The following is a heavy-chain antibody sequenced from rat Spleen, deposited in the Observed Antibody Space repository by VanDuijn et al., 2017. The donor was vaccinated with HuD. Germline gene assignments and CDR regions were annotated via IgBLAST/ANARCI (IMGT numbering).Heavy chain of an antibody. CDR1: GFTFSDYA. D-gene: IGHD5-1*01. CDR3: ARTLGGGFDY. J-gene: IGHJ2*01. Sequence: EVQLVESGGGLVQPGGSLKFSCAASGFTFSDYAMAWVRQAPKKGLEWVATIDDEGSRTFYRDSVKGRFTISRDNAKSTQYLQMDSLRSEDTATYYCARTLGGGFDYWGQGVMVTVSS. CDR2: IDDEGSRT. V-gene: IGHV5-17*01.